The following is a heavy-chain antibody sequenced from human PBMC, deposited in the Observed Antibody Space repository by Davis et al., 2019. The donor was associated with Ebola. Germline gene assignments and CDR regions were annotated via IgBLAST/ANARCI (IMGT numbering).Heavy chain of an antibody. V-gene: IGHV3-23*01. CDR3: AKDTSNIWFDI. Sequence: GESLKISCAASGFVFRNYVMSWVRQALGKGLEWVSTLGTSADTYYADSVKGRFTISRDNSKNTLYLQLNGLRVEDTAIYYCAKDTSNIWFDIWGQGTNVTVAS. J-gene: IGHJ3*02. D-gene: IGHD1-26*01. CDR2: LGTSADT. CDR1: GFVFRNYV.